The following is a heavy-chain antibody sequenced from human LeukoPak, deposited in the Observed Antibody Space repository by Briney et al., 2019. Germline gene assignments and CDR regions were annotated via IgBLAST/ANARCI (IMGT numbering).Heavy chain of an antibody. CDR3: AREYYDILTGYYFPHFDY. Sequence: PGGSLSLSCAASGFTFSSYWMSWVRQAPGKGLEWMANIKQDGSEKYYVDSVKGRFTISRDNAKNSLYLQMNSLRAEDTAVYYCAREYYDILTGYYFPHFDYWAGGPRSPSPQ. V-gene: IGHV3-7*04. J-gene: IGHJ4*02. D-gene: IGHD3-9*01. CDR2: IKQDGSEK. CDR1: GFTFSSYW.